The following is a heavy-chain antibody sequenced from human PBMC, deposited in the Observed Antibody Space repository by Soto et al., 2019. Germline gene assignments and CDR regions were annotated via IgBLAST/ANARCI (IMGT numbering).Heavy chain of an antibody. J-gene: IGHJ6*02. Sequence: PSETLSLTCTVSGGSISSGGYYWSWIRQPPGKGLEWIGYIYYSGSTNYNPSLKSRVTISVDTSKNQFSLKLSSVTAADTAVYYCARDRNGGGNLYGVYYYYGMDVWGQGTTVTVSS. CDR2: IYYSGST. D-gene: IGHD2-15*01. V-gene: IGHV4-61*08. CDR3: ARDRNGGGNLYGVYYYYGMDV. CDR1: GGSISSGGYY.